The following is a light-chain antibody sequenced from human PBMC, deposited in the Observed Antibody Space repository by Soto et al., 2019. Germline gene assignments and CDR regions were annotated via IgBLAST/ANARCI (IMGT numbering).Light chain of an antibody. Sequence: QSALTQPRSVSGSPGQSVTISCTGTSSSTGGYNYVSWYQQHPGKAPKLMIFDVSERPSGVPHRFSGSKSGNTASLTISGLQAEDEADYYFCTSEVTSAFEVFGGGTKLTVL. V-gene: IGLV2-11*01. J-gene: IGLJ3*02. CDR1: SSSTGGYNY. CDR3: CTSEVTSAFEV. CDR2: DVS.